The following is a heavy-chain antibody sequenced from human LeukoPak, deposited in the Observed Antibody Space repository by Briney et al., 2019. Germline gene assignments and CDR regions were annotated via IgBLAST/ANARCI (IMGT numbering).Heavy chain of an antibody. CDR3: ARTIRPRIRYIDYYYYYYMDV. Sequence: SETLSLTCTVSGGSISSYYWSWIRQPAGKGLEWIGRIYTSGSTNYNPSLKSRVTISVDTSKNQFSLKLSSVTAADTAVYYCARTIRPRIRYIDYYYYYYMDVWGKGTTVTVSS. V-gene: IGHV4-4*07. J-gene: IGHJ6*03. D-gene: IGHD2-2*02. CDR1: GGSISSYY. CDR2: IYTSGST.